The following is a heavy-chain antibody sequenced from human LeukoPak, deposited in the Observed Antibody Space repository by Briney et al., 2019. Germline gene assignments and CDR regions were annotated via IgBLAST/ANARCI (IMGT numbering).Heavy chain of an antibody. CDR2: IHYSEGT. CDR1: GASISSYY. D-gene: IGHD3-22*01. Sequence: PSETLSLTCTVSGASISSYYWSWIRQPPGKGVEWIGYIHYSEGTRYNPSLKSRVTISVDTSKNQFSLKLSSVTAAGTAVYYCARQYYYYSIDSWGQGTLVTVSS. J-gene: IGHJ4*02. CDR3: ARQYYYYSIDS. V-gene: IGHV4-59*08.